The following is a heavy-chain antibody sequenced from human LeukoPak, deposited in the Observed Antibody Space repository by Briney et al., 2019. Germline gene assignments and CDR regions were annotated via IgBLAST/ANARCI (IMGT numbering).Heavy chain of an antibody. Sequence: ASVTVSCTASGGTFSGYAISWVRQAPGQGLEWMGGIIPIFGTANYAQKFQGRVTITADESTSTAYMELSSLRSEDTAVYYCARGDYYDSSGYYPITDYWGQGTLVTVSS. CDR3: ARGDYYDSSGYYPITDY. J-gene: IGHJ4*02. CDR2: IIPIFGTA. D-gene: IGHD3-22*01. V-gene: IGHV1-69*13. CDR1: GGTFSGYA.